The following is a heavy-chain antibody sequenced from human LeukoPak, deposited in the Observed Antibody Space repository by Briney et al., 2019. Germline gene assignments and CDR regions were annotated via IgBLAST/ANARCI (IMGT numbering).Heavy chain of an antibody. CDR1: GGSISGGSYY. J-gene: IGHJ4*02. Sequence: PSETLSLTCTVSGGSISGGSYYWSWIRQPAGKGLEWIGRIYTSGSTNYNPSLKSRVTISVDTSKNQFSLKLSSVTAADTAVYYCAGGYSGYEGDYWGQGTLVTVSS. CDR3: AGGYSGYEGDY. D-gene: IGHD5-12*01. V-gene: IGHV4-61*02. CDR2: IYTSGST.